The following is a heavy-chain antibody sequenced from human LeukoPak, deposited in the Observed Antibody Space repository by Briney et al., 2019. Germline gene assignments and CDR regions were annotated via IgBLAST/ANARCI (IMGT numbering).Heavy chain of an antibody. V-gene: IGHV4-34*01. D-gene: IGHD5-24*01. J-gene: IGHJ5*02. Sequence: SETLSLTCAVHIGSFSNYYWSWGRQSPGKGVQWVGEISGSGTTKYNPSLKSRLTLSMDESKHHLSLTLTSVTAADTALYFCARGVGNYLFFCDRGRLDPWGQGTLVTVSS. CDR3: ARGVGNYLFFCDRGRLDP. CDR2: ISGSGTT. CDR1: IGSFSNYY.